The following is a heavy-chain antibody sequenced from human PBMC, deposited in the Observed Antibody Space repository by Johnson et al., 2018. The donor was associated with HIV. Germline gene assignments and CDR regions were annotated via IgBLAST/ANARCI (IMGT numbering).Heavy chain of an antibody. CDR3: ARDHIAAALGAFDI. Sequence: QVQLVESGGGLVKPGGSLRLSCAASGFTFSNYAVHWVRQAPGKGLEWVALISYDGGIKHYADSVKGRFTISRDTSKNTLYLQMNSLRAEDTAVYYCARDHIAAALGAFDIWGQGTMVTVSS. J-gene: IGHJ3*02. V-gene: IGHV3-30*14. CDR1: GFTFSNYA. D-gene: IGHD6-13*01. CDR2: ISYDGGIK.